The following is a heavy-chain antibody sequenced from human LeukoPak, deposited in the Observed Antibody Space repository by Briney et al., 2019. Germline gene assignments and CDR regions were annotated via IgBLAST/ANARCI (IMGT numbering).Heavy chain of an antibody. Sequence: SVKVSCKASGGTFSSYAISWVRQAPGQGLEWMGGIIPIFGTANYAQKFQDRVTITADESTSTAYMELNSLRSEDTAVYYCARAHPRYDSSGYLDYWGQGTLVTVSS. D-gene: IGHD3-22*01. V-gene: IGHV1-69*01. CDR1: GGTFSSYA. CDR2: IIPIFGTA. J-gene: IGHJ4*02. CDR3: ARAHPRYDSSGYLDY.